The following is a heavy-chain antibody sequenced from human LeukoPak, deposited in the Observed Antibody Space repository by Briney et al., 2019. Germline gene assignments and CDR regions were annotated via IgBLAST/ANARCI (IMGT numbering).Heavy chain of an antibody. CDR2: IKKDGSEE. CDR1: GFTFSRSW. V-gene: IGHV3-7*01. D-gene: IGHD3-10*01. J-gene: IGHJ4*02. Sequence: EGSLSLSCAASGFTFSRSWMSWVRQAPGKGLEWVANIKKDGSEEYYVDSVKGRFTISRDNAKNSLYLQMNSLRGEDTAVYYCTGSSGYWGQGTLVIVSS. CDR3: TGSSGY.